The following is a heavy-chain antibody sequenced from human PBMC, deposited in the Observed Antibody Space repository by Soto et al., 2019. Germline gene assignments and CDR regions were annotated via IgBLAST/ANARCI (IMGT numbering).Heavy chain of an antibody. J-gene: IGHJ4*02. CDR3: ARDVGPAYYCSGRPFDN. Sequence: QVQLQESGPGLVKPSQTLSLTCTVSGGSITGGGYYWTWIRQPPGKGLEWIGYTYYSGSTYYNPSLHSRVSISVDKSKNQFSLRVNSVTAADTAVYFCARDVGPAYYCSGRPFDNWGQGTLVTVSS. CDR2: TYYSGST. V-gene: IGHV4-30-4*01. D-gene: IGHD3-10*01. CDR1: GGSITGGGYY.